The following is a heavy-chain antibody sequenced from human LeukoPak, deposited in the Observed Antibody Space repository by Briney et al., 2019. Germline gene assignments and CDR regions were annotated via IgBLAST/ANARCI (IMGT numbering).Heavy chain of an antibody. CDR3: ARDRTGRDWFDT. Sequence: GGSLRLSCAASGFPFRSYAMHWVRQAPGKGLEHVSAISSNGGTTSYANSVKGRFTISRDNSKNTLYLQMGSLRPEYMAVYYCARDRTGRDWFDTWGQGTLVTVSS. D-gene: IGHD1-1*01. CDR1: GFPFRSYA. CDR2: ISSNGGTT. J-gene: IGHJ5*02. V-gene: IGHV3-64*01.